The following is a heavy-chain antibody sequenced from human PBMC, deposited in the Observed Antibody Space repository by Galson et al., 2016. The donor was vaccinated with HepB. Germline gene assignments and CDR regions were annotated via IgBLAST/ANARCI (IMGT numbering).Heavy chain of an antibody. V-gene: IGHV3-30*09. D-gene: IGHD6-13*01. CDR3: ARASATADPRGALDI. CDR1: GFAFRDYS. CDR2: RSHDGSNR. Sequence: SLRLSCATSGFAFRDYSIHWVRQAPGKGLQWVGVRSHDGSNRFYAESVKGRFAISSDNFKDMVYLQMNSLRADDTAAYYCARASATADPRGALDIWGQGTVVLVSS. J-gene: IGHJ3*02.